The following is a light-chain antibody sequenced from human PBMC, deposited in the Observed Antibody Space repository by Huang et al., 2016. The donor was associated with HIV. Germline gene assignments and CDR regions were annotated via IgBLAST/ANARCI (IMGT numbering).Light chain of an antibody. V-gene: IGKV3-15*01. Sequence: IVMTQSPATLSVSPGERVTLSCRANRSVSTNLAWYQQRPGQAPRLLIYGSSPRAPDIPARFSGSGSGTDFSLTISSLQSEDFSLYYCHQYNNWLLSFGGGTRVDI. CDR2: GSS. CDR1: RSVSTN. CDR3: HQYNNWLLS. J-gene: IGKJ4*01.